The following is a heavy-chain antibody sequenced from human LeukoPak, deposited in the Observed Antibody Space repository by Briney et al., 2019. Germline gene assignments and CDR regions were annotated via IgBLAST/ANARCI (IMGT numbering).Heavy chain of an antibody. V-gene: IGHV3-30*04. J-gene: IGHJ4*02. Sequence: PGGSLRLSCAASGFTFSSYAMHWVRQAPGKGLEWVAVISYDGSNKYYADSVKGRFTISRDNSKNSLYLQMNSLRAEDTAVYYCARGRLLWFGTGVFDYWGQGTLVTVSS. CDR1: GFTFSSYA. D-gene: IGHD3-10*01. CDR3: ARGRLLWFGTGVFDY. CDR2: ISYDGSNK.